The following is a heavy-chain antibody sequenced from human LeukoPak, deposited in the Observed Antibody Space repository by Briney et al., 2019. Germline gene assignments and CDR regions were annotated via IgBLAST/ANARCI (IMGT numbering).Heavy chain of an antibody. Sequence: ASVKVSFKASGYTFTSYGISWVRQAPGQGLEWMGWISAYNGNTNYSQKLQGRVTITTDTSTSTAYMELRSLRSDDTAVYYCARDGAVAGIGYYYGMDVWGKGTTVTVSS. CDR2: ISAYNGNT. CDR3: ARDGAVAGIGYYYGMDV. D-gene: IGHD6-19*01. J-gene: IGHJ6*04. CDR1: GYTFTSYG. V-gene: IGHV1-18*04.